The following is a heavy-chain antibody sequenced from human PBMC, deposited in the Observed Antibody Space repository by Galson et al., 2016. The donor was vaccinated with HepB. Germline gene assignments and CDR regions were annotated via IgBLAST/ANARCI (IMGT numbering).Heavy chain of an antibody. J-gene: IGHJ4*02. Sequence: LRLSCAASGFTVSNNYMRWVRQAPGKGLEWISLIYSGGATYYADSVKGRFTISRDNSKNTLYLQMNSLRVEDTAVYYCARNPTGNYVGGQGTLVTVSS. V-gene: IGHV3-66*01. CDR1: GFTVSNNY. CDR2: IYSGGAT. D-gene: IGHD1-7*01. CDR3: ARNPTGNYV.